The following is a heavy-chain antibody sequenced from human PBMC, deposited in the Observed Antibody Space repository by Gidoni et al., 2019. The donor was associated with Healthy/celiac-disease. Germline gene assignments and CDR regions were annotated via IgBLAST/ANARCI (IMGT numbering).Heavy chain of an antibody. CDR1: GFTFSRYG. J-gene: IGHJ3*02. CDR2: ISYDGSNK. V-gene: IGHV3-30*03. D-gene: IGHD6-19*01. CDR3: AREGAGTDAFDI. Sequence: QVQLVESGGGVVQPGRSLRLSCAASGFTFSRYGMHWVRQAPGKGLEWVAVISYDGSNKYYADSVKGRFTISRDNSKNTLYLQMNSLRAEDTAVYYCAREGAGTDAFDIWGQGTMVTVSS.